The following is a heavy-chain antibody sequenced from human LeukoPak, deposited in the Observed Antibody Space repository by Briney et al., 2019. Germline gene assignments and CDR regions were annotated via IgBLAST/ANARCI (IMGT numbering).Heavy chain of an antibody. CDR2: IYTSGST. D-gene: IGHD4-17*01. V-gene: IGHV4-4*07. CDR3: ARGLFSYGDYDPLDYFDY. J-gene: IGHJ4*02. Sequence: SETLSVTCTVSGGSISSYYWSWIRQPAGKGLEWIGRIYTSGSTNYNPSLKSRVTMSVDTSKNQFSLKLSSVTAADTAVYYCARGLFSYGDYDPLDYFDYWGQGTLVTVSS. CDR1: GGSISSYY.